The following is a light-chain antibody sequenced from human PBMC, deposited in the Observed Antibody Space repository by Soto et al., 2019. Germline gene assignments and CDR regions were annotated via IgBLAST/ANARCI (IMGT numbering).Light chain of an antibody. Sequence: QSVLTQPPSVSGAPGQRVTISCTGSRSNIGAGYDVHWYQQLPGTAPKLLIYANSHRPSGVPERFSGSKSGTSASLAITGLQAEDESDYYRQSYDSSLSGHVFGTGTQLTVL. CDR2: ANS. CDR3: QSYDSSLSGHV. CDR1: RSNIGAGYD. J-gene: IGLJ1*01. V-gene: IGLV1-40*01.